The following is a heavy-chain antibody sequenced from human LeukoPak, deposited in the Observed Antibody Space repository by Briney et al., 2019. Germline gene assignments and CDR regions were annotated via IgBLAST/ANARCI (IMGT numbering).Heavy chain of an antibody. Sequence: GGSLRLSCAASGFTFGSHAMYWVRQAPGKGLEWVAGIFGSGGSPHYADSVKGRFTTSRDNSRNTVYLQINSLRADDTAVYYCGKTTVGYSSGQKPAWPVDYWGQGTLVTVSS. D-gene: IGHD5-18*01. CDR1: GFTFGSHA. J-gene: IGHJ4*02. CDR2: IFGSGGSP. V-gene: IGHV3-23*01. CDR3: GKTTVGYSSGQKPAWPVDY.